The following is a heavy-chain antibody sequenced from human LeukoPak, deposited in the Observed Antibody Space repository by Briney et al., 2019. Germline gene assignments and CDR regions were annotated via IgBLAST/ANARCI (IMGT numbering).Heavy chain of an antibody. D-gene: IGHD4-11*01. V-gene: IGHV3-23*01. Sequence: GGSLRLSCAASGFTFSSYAMNWVRQAPGKGLECVSSISGSGTSTYYADSVKGRFTSSRDNSKNTLYLQMDSLRAEDTAIYYCANEYSKGDVWGQGTTVTVSS. J-gene: IGHJ3*01. CDR3: ANEYSKGDV. CDR1: GFTFSSYA. CDR2: ISGSGTST.